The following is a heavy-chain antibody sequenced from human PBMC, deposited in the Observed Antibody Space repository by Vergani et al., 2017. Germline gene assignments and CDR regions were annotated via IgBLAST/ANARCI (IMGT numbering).Heavy chain of an antibody. CDR1: GFTFSSYA. CDR2: ISGSGGST. CDR3: AKTAMVYNLGPLSPPDFDY. Sequence: EVQLLESGGGLVQPGGSLRLSCAASGFTFSSYAMSWVRQAPGKGLEWVSAISGSGGSTYYADSVKGRFTISRDNSKNTLYLQMNSLRAEDTAVYYCAKTAMVYNLGPLSPPDFDYWGQGTLVTVSS. J-gene: IGHJ4*02. V-gene: IGHV3-23*01. D-gene: IGHD5-18*01.